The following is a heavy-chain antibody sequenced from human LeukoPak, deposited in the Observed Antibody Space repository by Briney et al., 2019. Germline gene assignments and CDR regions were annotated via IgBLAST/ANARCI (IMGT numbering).Heavy chain of an antibody. D-gene: IGHD3-9*01. Sequence: SETLSLTCTVSGYSISSGYYWGWIRQPPGKGLEWIGSIYHSGSTYYNPSLKSRVTISVDTSKNQFSLKLSSVTAADTAVYYCARSFDWLSNNWFDPWGQGTLVTVSS. V-gene: IGHV4-38-2*02. J-gene: IGHJ5*02. CDR1: GYSISSGYY. CDR3: ARSFDWLSNNWFDP. CDR2: IYHSGST.